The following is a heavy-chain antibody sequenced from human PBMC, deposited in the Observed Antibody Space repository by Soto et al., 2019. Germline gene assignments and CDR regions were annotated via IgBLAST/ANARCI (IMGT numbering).Heavy chain of an antibody. V-gene: IGHV1-46*03. CDR1: GYTFTSYY. CDR2: INPSGGST. CDR3: ARERYCTNGVCRDAFDN. J-gene: IGHJ3*02. D-gene: IGHD2-8*01. Sequence: ASVKVSCKASGYTFTSYYMHWVRQAPGQGLEWMGIINPSGGSTSYAQKFQGRVTMTRDTSTSTVYMELSSLRSEDTAVYYCARERYCTNGVCRDAFDNWGQGTMVTVSS.